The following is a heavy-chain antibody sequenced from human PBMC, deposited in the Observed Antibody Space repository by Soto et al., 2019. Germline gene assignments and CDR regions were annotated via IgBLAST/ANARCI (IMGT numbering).Heavy chain of an antibody. CDR1: GFSLTTSGLG. Sequence: QITLKESGPTLVKPTQTLTLTCTFSGFSLTTSGLGVGWIRQPPGKDLEWLARIYWDDDKRYKPSLKSRLAIQKDTSRSQVVLTMTNMYPVDTATYFCAHRDGFGEFDSGGQGTRVTVS. V-gene: IGHV2-5*02. CDR3: AHRDGFGEFDS. D-gene: IGHD3-10*01. J-gene: IGHJ5*01. CDR2: IYWDDDK.